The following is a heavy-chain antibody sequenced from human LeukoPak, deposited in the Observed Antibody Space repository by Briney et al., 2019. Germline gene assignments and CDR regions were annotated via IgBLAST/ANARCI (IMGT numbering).Heavy chain of an antibody. CDR2: IYYSGST. D-gene: IGHD2-21*02. CDR3: ARDCGGDRYLDH. Sequence: PSETLSLTCTVSGGSISSYYWSWIRQPPGKGLEWIAYIYYSGSTNYNPSLKSRVTISVDTSKNQFSLKLSSVTAADTAVYYCARDCGGDRYLDHWGQGTLVTVSS. J-gene: IGHJ4*02. V-gene: IGHV4-59*01. CDR1: GGSISSYY.